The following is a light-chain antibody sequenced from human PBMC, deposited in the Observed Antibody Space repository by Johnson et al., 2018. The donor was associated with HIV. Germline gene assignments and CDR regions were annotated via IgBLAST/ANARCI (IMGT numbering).Light chain of an antibody. J-gene: IGLJ1*01. CDR2: ENN. Sequence: QSVLTQPPSVSAAPGQKVTISCSGSSSNIGNNYVSWYQHLPGTAPKLLIYENNKRPSGIPDRFSGSKSGTSATLGITGLQHGDAADYYCGIWDSRLSAGVFVTGTKVTVL. V-gene: IGLV1-51*02. CDR3: GIWDSRLSAGV. CDR1: SSNIGNNY.